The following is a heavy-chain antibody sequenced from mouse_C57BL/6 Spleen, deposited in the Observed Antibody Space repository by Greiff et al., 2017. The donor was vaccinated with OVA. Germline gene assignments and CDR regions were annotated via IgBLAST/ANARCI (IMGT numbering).Heavy chain of an antibody. J-gene: IGHJ3*01. CDR1: GYTFTSYW. CDR3: AREDNWAWFAY. D-gene: IGHD4-1*01. V-gene: IGHV1-52*01. CDR2: IDSSDSET. Sequence: QVQLQQPGAELVRPGSSVKLSCKASGYTFTSYWMHWVKQRPIQGLEWIGNIDSSDSETHYNQKFKDKATLTVDKSSSTAYMQLSSLTSEDSAVYYCAREDNWAWFAYWGQGTLVTVSA.